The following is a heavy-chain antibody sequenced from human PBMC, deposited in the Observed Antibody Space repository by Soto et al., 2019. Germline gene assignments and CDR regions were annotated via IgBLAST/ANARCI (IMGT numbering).Heavy chain of an antibody. CDR1: GFTFSDYY. CDR2: ISSSSSYT. Sequence: GGSLRLSCAASGFTFSDYYMSWIRQAPGKGLEWVSYISSSSSYTNYADSVKGRFTISRDNAKNSLYLQMNSRRAEDTAVYYCARVYSSSRYYYGMDVWGQGTTVTVSS. CDR3: ARVYSSSRYYYGMDV. J-gene: IGHJ6*02. V-gene: IGHV3-11*06. D-gene: IGHD6-6*01.